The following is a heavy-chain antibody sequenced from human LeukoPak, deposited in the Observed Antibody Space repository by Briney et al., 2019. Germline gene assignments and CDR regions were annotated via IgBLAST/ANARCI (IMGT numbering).Heavy chain of an antibody. CDR2: IIPILGIA. J-gene: IGHJ4*02. CDR3: ARDGPLYYYGSGDY. Sequence: SVKVSCKASRYIFTGYFIHWVRQAPGQGLEWMGRIIPILGIANYAQKFQGRVTITADKSTSTAYMELSSLRSEDTAVYYCARDGPLYYYGSGDYWGQGTLVTVSS. D-gene: IGHD3-10*01. CDR1: RYIFTGYF. V-gene: IGHV1-69*04.